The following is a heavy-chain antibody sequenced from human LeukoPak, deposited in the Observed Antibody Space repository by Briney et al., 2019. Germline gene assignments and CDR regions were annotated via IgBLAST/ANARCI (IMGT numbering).Heavy chain of an antibody. Sequence: GGSLRLSCAASGFTFSDYYMSWIRQAPGKGLEWVSYISSSGSTIYYADSVKGRFTISRDNAKNSLYLQMNSLRAEDTAVYYCARDGHYYDSSGYQLYYYYYGMDVWGQGTTVTVS. D-gene: IGHD3-22*01. CDR3: ARDGHYYDSSGYQLYYYYYGMDV. CDR2: ISSSGSTI. CDR1: GFTFSDYY. J-gene: IGHJ6*02. V-gene: IGHV3-11*01.